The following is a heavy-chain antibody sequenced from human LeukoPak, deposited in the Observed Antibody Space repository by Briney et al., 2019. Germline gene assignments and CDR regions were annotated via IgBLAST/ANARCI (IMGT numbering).Heavy chain of an antibody. CDR1: GFTFSSYW. D-gene: IGHD2-2*01. Sequence: GGSLRLSCEASGFTFSSYWMSWVRQAPGKGLEWVASIKQDGSETFYVDSVKGRFTISRDNTKNSLYLQMNSLRAEDTAVYYCVRGRTRWVYWGQGTLVTVSS. J-gene: IGHJ4*02. CDR2: IKQDGSET. CDR3: VRGRTRWVY. V-gene: IGHV3-7*01.